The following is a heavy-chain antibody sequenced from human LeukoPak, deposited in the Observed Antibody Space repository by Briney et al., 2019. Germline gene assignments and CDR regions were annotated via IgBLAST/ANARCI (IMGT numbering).Heavy chain of an antibody. CDR3: ARDTYFGL. Sequence: PSETLSLTCTVSGYSISSGYYWGWIRQPPGKGLEWIGSIYHSGSTYYNPSLKSRVTISVDTSKNQFSLKLSSVTAADTAVYYCARDTYFGLWGQGTLVTVSS. CDR1: GYSISSGYY. V-gene: IGHV4-38-2*02. CDR2: IYHSGST. J-gene: IGHJ4*02. D-gene: IGHD3-10*01.